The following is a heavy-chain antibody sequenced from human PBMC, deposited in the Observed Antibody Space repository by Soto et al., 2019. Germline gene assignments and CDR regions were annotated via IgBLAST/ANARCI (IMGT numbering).Heavy chain of an antibody. V-gene: IGHV1-18*01. CDR1: GYTFTSYG. D-gene: IGHD2-8*01. J-gene: IGHJ2*01. Sequence: ASVKVSCKASGYTFTSYGISWVRQAPGQGLEWMGWISAYNGNTNYAQKLQGRVTMTTDTSTSTAYMELRSLRSDDTAVYYCARDRGQGVLMVYAIQNYWYFDLWGRGTLVIVSS. CDR3: ARDRGQGVLMVYAIQNYWYFDL. CDR2: ISAYNGNT.